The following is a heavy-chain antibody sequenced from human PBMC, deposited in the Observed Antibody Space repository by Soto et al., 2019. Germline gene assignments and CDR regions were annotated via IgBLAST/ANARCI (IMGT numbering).Heavy chain of an antibody. J-gene: IGHJ6*02. V-gene: IGHV1-69*13. D-gene: IGHD3-10*01. Sequence: SVKVSCKASGGTFSSYAISWVRQAPGQGLEWMGGIIPIFGTANYAQKFQGRVTITADESTSTAYMELSSLRSEDTAVYYCARILRGVGTRPHYGMDVWGQGTTVTVSS. CDR3: ARILRGVGTRPHYGMDV. CDR1: GGTFSSYA. CDR2: IIPIFGTA.